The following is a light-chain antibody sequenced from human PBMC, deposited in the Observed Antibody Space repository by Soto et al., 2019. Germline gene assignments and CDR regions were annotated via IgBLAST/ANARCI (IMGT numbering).Light chain of an antibody. CDR1: QSVTTNS. J-gene: IGKJ2*01. CDR3: QQYGSLPYT. Sequence: PGERASLSCRASQSVTTNSLAWYQHKPGQAPRLLIYGASSRATGIPDRFSGSGSGTDFTLTISRLEPEDFAVYYCQQYGSLPYTFGQGTKLEIK. V-gene: IGKV3-20*01. CDR2: GAS.